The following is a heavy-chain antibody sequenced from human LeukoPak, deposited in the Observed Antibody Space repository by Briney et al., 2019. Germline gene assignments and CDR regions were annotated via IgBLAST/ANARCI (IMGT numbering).Heavy chain of an antibody. Sequence: SETLSLTCTVSGYSISSGYYWGWIRQPPGKGLEWIGSIYHSGSTYYNPSLKSRVTISVDTSKNQFSLKLSSVTAADTAVYYCARDQGYSGGYGDYWGQGTLVTVSS. CDR3: ARDQGYSGGYGDY. D-gene: IGHD1-26*01. CDR2: IYHSGST. J-gene: IGHJ4*02. CDR1: GYSISSGYY. V-gene: IGHV4-38-2*02.